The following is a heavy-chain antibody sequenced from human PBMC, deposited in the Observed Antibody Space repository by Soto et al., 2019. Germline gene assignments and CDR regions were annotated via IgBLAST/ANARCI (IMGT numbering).Heavy chain of an antibody. CDR1: GYSFTSYW. D-gene: IGHD2-2*01. J-gene: IGHJ6*02. CDR2: IDPSDSYT. Sequence: PGESLKISYKGSGYSFTSYWVSWVRQMPGKGLEWMGRIDPSDSYTNYSPSFQGHVTISADKSISTAYLQWSSLKASDTAMYYCAAPKQLSMGYYYGMDVWGQGTTVTVS. V-gene: IGHV5-10-1*01. CDR3: AAPKQLSMGYYYGMDV.